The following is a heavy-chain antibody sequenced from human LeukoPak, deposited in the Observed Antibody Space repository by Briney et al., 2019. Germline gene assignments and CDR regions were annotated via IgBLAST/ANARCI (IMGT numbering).Heavy chain of an antibody. D-gene: IGHD3-10*01. CDR3: AKVGDYYGSGKYSNFDY. CDR2: ISGSGSTT. CDR1: GGSISSYY. V-gene: IGHV3-23*01. J-gene: IGHJ4*02. Sequence: PSETLSLTCTVSGGSISSYYWSWIRQPPGKGLEWVSAISGSGSTTYYADSVKGRFTISRDNSKNTLYLQMSSLRAEDTAVYYCAKVGDYYGSGKYSNFDYWGQGTLVTVSS.